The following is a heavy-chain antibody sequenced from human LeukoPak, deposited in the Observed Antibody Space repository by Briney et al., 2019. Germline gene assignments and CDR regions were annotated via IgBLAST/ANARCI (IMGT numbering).Heavy chain of an antibody. CDR1: GFTFSSYA. D-gene: IGHD3-10*01. V-gene: IGHV4-39*01. J-gene: IGHJ4*02. CDR2: IYYSGST. Sequence: GSLRLSCAASGFTFSSYAMSWVRQPPGKGLEWIGSIYYSGSTYYNPSLKSRVTISVDTSKNQFSLKLSSVTAADTAVYYCARLRSLLWFGELNDWGQGTLVTVSS. CDR3: ARLRSLLWFGELND.